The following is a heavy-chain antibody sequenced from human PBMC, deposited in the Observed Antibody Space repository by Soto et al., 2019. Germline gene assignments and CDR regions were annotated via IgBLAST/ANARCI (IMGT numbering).Heavy chain of an antibody. CDR2: IYSGDTT. J-gene: IGHJ6*02. Sequence: EVQLVESGGGLIQPGGSLRLSCAAPGFTVSSNYMSWVRQAPGKGLEWVSVIYSGDTTYYADSVKSRFTISRDHSKNTLYLQMNSLRAEDTAVYYCARDLRTLYGMDVWGQGTTVTVSS. CDR3: ARDLRTLYGMDV. CDR1: GFTVSSNY. V-gene: IGHV3-53*01.